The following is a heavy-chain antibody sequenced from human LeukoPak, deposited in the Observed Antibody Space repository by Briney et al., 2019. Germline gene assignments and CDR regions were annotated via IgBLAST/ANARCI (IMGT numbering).Heavy chain of an antibody. CDR3: ARYDRGYYDSSGPDY. D-gene: IGHD3-22*01. J-gene: IGHJ4*02. V-gene: IGHV3-48*03. Sequence: GGSLRLSCAASGFSFSSYEMNWVRQAPGEGREWVSYISSSGSTIYYADSVKGRFTISRDNAKNSLYLQMNSLRAEDTAIYYCARYDRGYYDSSGPDYWGQGTLVTVSS. CDR1: GFSFSSYE. CDR2: ISSSGSTI.